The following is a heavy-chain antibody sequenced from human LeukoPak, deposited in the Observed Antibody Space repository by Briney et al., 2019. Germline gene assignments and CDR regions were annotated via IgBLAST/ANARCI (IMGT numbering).Heavy chain of an antibody. CDR3: ARSQLQLDYYGMDV. D-gene: IGHD4-11*01. CDR1: GGSFTGYY. V-gene: IGHV4-34*01. CDR2: VNHSGST. Sequence: KPSETLSLTCAVYGGSFTGYYWSWIRQPPGTGLEWIGEVNHSGSTNYNPSLKSRVTISVDTSKNQFSLKLSSITAAATAVYYCARSQLQLDYYGMDVWGQGTTVTVSS. J-gene: IGHJ6*02.